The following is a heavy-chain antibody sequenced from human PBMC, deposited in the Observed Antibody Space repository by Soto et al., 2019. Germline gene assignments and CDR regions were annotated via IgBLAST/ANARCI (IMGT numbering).Heavy chain of an antibody. J-gene: IGHJ4*02. D-gene: IGHD6-13*01. CDR1: GXTLSSYW. CDR3: ARGVGGPLVAAAGWFEY. V-gene: IGHV3-7*03. CDR2: IKQDGSEK. Sequence: GSLRLSCAASGXTLSSYWMSWVRQAPGKGLEWVANIKQDGSEKYYVDYVKGRFTISRDNAKNSLYLKMNSLRAEDTDVYYFARGVGGPLVAAAGWFEYWGQGTLVNVS.